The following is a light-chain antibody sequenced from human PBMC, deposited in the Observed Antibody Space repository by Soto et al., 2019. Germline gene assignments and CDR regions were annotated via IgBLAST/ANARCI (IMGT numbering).Light chain of an antibody. V-gene: IGKV1-39*01. J-gene: IGKJ1*01. CDR3: QQSYSMPGT. CDR1: QSIRFY. CDR2: TAS. Sequence: DIQMTQSPSSLSASVGDRVTITCRASQSIRFYLNWYQQKPGKAPKLLIYTASNVQSGVPSRISGSGSGTDFTLTISSLQPEDFATYYCQQSYSMPGTFGQGTKVDIK.